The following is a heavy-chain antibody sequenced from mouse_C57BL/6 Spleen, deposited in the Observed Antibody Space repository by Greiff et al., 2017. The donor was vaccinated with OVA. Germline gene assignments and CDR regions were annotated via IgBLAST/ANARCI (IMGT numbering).Heavy chain of an antibody. D-gene: IGHD1-1*01. CDR1: GYSITSDY. J-gene: IGHJ1*03. Sequence: EVQLVESGPGLAKPSQTLSLTCSVTGYSITSDYWNWIRKFPGNKLEYMGYISYSGSTYYNPSLKSRISITRDTSKNQYYLQLNSVTTEDTATYYCARYNYGSSYDWYFDVWGTGTTVTVSS. CDR3: ARYNYGSSYDWYFDV. CDR2: ISYSGST. V-gene: IGHV3-8*01.